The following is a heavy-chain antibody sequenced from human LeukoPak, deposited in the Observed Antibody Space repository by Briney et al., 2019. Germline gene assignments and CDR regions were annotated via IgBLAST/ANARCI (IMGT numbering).Heavy chain of an antibody. CDR1: GGSISSGTYY. J-gene: IGHJ6*03. Sequence: SETLSLTCTVSGGSISSGTYYWAWIRQPPGKGLEWIGTIYHSGSTYYNPSLKSRVTISVDTSKNQFSLNLTSLTAADTAVYYCARDRKYYYHMDVWGKGITVTVSS. V-gene: IGHV4-39*07. CDR2: IYHSGST. D-gene: IGHD1-14*01. CDR3: ARDRKYYYHMDV.